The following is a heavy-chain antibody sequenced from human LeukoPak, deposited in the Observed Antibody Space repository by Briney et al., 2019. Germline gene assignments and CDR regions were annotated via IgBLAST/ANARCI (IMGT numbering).Heavy chain of an antibody. D-gene: IGHD6-25*01. V-gene: IGHV1-8*03. CDR3: ARTTSFTASGYDY. J-gene: IGHJ4*02. CDR1: GYTFTNYH. CDR2: MNPNNGDS. Sequence: ASVEVSCKASGYTFTNYHINWVRQATGQGLEWVGWMNPNNGDSGYAQKFQGRVTITRDTSISTSYMELRSLISDDTAVYFCARTTSFTASGYDYWGQGTLVTVSS.